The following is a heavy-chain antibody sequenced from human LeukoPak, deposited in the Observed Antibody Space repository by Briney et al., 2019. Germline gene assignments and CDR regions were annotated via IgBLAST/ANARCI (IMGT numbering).Heavy chain of an antibody. Sequence: ASVKVSCKASGGTFSSYAISWVRQAPGQGLEWMGGIIPIFGTANYAQKFQGRVTITADESTSTAYMELSSLRSEDTAVYYCATGGYSSSWYLFDYWGQGTLVTVSS. CDR1: GGTFSSYA. CDR3: ATGGYSSSWYLFDY. CDR2: IIPIFGTA. D-gene: IGHD6-13*01. V-gene: IGHV1-69*13. J-gene: IGHJ4*02.